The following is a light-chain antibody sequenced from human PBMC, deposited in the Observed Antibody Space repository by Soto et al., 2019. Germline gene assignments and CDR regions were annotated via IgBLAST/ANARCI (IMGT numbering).Light chain of an antibody. CDR2: DAS. Sequence: DIQMAQSPSSLSAVVGDSVTVTCQASQDITNQLNWYQQQPGKAPKLLIYDASSLERGVPSRFRGSGSGTVFILTINSLQPEDVATYYCQHFATLPYCFGQGTKLEI. CDR3: QHFATLPYC. CDR1: QDITNQ. J-gene: IGKJ2*03. V-gene: IGKV1-33*01.